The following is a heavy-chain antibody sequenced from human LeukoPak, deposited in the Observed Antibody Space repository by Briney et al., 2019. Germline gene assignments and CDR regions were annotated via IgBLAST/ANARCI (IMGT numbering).Heavy chain of an antibody. D-gene: IGHD5-12*01. Sequence: PSETLSLTCTVSGGSISSYHWSWIRQPPGKGLEWIGYIYYSGSTNYNPSLKSRVTISVDTSKNQFSLKLSSVTAADTAVYYCARDDGYSGYDWSQGTLVTVSS. CDR2: IYYSGST. CDR3: ARDDGYSGYD. J-gene: IGHJ4*02. CDR1: GGSISSYH. V-gene: IGHV4-59*01.